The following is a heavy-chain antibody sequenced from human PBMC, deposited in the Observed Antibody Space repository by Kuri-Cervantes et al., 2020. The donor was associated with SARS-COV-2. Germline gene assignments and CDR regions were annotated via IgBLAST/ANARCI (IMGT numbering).Heavy chain of an antibody. J-gene: IGHJ3*02. Sequence: GESLKISCAAFGFTFSSYAMHWVRQAPGKGLEWVAVISYDGSNKYYADSVKGRFTISRDNSKNTLYLQMNSLRAEDTAVYYCARPQGYCSGGSCPDAFDIWGQGTMVTVSS. D-gene: IGHD2-15*01. CDR2: ISYDGSNK. V-gene: IGHV3-30-3*01. CDR1: GFTFSSYA. CDR3: ARPQGYCSGGSCPDAFDI.